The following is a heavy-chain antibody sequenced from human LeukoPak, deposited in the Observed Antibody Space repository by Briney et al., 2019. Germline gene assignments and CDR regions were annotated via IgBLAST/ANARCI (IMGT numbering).Heavy chain of an antibody. CDR3: ARVGYYYDSSGSYLY. D-gene: IGHD3-22*01. Sequence: GASVKASCKASGGTFSSYAISWVRQAPGQGLEWMGGIIPIFGTANYAQKFQGRVTITADESTSTAYMELSSLRSEDTAVYYCARVGYYYDSSGSYLYWGQGTLVTVSS. J-gene: IGHJ4*02. CDR2: IIPIFGTA. V-gene: IGHV1-69*13. CDR1: GGTFSSYA.